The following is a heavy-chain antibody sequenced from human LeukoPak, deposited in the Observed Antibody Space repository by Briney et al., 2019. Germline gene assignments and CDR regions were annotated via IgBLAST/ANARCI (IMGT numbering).Heavy chain of an antibody. CDR3: ARLDIHGSGRRRYNNDC. Sequence: GGSLRLSCGASGFTFSGYWMSWVRQAPGKGLEWVANINQGASEKYYVDSVKGRFTISRDNAKNSLSLQMNSLRAEDTAVYYCARLDIHGSGRRRYNNDCWGQGTLVTVSS. J-gene: IGHJ4*02. CDR1: GFTFSGYW. CDR2: INQGASEK. D-gene: IGHD1-14*01. V-gene: IGHV3-7*01.